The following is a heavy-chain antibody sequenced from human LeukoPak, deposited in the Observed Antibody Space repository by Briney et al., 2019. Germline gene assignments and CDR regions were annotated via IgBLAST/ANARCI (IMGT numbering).Heavy chain of an antibody. J-gene: IGHJ5*02. CDR3: ARTGSGTSANNL. CDR2: INNDGSTT. CDR1: GFTLSTYW. D-gene: IGHD6-6*01. V-gene: IGHV3-74*01. Sequence: GGSLRHSCTASGFTLSTYWMHWFRQAPGKGLVWVSRINNDGSTTDYADSVKGRFTISRDNARNTLYLQMNSLRVEDTAMYYCARTGSGTSANNLWGQGTLVTVSS.